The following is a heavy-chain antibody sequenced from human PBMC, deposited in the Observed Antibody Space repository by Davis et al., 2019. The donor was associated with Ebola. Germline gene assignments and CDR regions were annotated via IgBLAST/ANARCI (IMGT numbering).Heavy chain of an antibody. D-gene: IGHD5-24*01. CDR3: ARDRGEMATHGGFDY. V-gene: IGHV4-34*01. CDR2: INHSGST. CDR1: GGSFSGYY. J-gene: IGHJ4*02. Sequence: PSETLSLTCAVYGGSFSGYYWSWIRQPPGKGLEWIGEINHSGSTNYNPSLKSRVTISVDTSKNQFSLKLSSVTAADTAVYYCARDRGEMATHGGFDYWGQGALVTVSS.